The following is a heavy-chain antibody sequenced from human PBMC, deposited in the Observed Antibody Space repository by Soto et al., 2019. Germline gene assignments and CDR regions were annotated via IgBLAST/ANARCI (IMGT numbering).Heavy chain of an antibody. V-gene: IGHV3-48*02. CDR2: ISSSSSTI. CDR3: ARDTTGSSDFSDCMDV. D-gene: IGHD1-1*01. CDR1: GFTFSSYS. Sequence: EVQLVESGGGLVQPGGSLRLSCAASGFTFSSYSMNWVRQAPGKGLEWVSYISSSSSTIYYADSVKGRFTISRDNAKNLLYLQMNSLRDEETAVYYCARDTTGSSDFSDCMDVWGQGTTVTVSS. J-gene: IGHJ6*02.